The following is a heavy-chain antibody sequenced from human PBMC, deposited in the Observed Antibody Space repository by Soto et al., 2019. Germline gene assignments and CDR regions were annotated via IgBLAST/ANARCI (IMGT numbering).Heavy chain of an antibody. V-gene: IGHV3-30-3*01. D-gene: IGHD2-2*01. J-gene: IGHJ6*02. CDR2: ISYDGSNK. CDR1: GFTFSSYA. CDR3: ARDVGVVPAAISAGAYWYYYGMDV. Sequence: GGSLRLSCAASGFTFSSYAMHWVRQAPGKGLEWVAVISYDGSNKYYADSVKGRFTISRDNSKNTLYLQMNSLRAEDTAVYYCARDVGVVPAAISAGAYWYYYGMDVWGQGTTVTVSS.